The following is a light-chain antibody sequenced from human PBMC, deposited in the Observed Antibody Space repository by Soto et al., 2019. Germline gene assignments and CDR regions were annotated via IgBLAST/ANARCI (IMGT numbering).Light chain of an antibody. CDR3: SSYTSSSTLV. J-gene: IGLJ2*01. CDR1: SSDVGGYNY. V-gene: IGLV2-14*01. Sequence: QSVLTQPASVSGSPGQSITISCTGTSSDVGGYNYVSWYQQHPGKAPKLMIYDVSNRPSGVSNRFSGSKSGNTASLTISGLQAEDEADIYCSSYTSSSTLVFGGGTKLTVL. CDR2: DVS.